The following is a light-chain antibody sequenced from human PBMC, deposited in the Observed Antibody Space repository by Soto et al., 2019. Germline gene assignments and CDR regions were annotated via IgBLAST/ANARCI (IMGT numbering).Light chain of an antibody. CDR3: SSYTSSSLYV. CDR1: SSDVGDYNY. V-gene: IGLV2-14*01. Sequence: QSALTQPASVSGSPGQSNTISCTGTSSDVGDYNYVSWYQQHPGKAPKLMIYEVSDRPSGVSNRFSGSKSGNTASLTISGLQAEDEADYYCSSYTSSSLYVFGTGTKVTVL. J-gene: IGLJ1*01. CDR2: EVS.